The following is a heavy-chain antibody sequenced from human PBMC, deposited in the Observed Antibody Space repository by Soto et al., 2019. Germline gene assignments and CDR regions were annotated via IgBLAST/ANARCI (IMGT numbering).Heavy chain of an antibody. Sequence: DVQLVESGGGLVQPGGSLRLSSTASVFTFSNYEMNWVRQAPGKGLEWVSYISSSGSAIYYAASVRGRFTISRDNAKNSLYLQMSSLRAEDTAFYYCATKVAGTTYFGYWGQGALVTVSS. CDR3: ATKVAGTTYFGY. J-gene: IGHJ4*02. V-gene: IGHV3-48*03. CDR1: VFTFSNYE. D-gene: IGHD1-7*01. CDR2: ISSSGSAI.